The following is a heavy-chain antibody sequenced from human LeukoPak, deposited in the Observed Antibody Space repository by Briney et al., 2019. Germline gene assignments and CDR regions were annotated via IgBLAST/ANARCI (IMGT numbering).Heavy chain of an antibody. CDR2: ISGSGGST. D-gene: IGHD2-2*01. Sequence: GGSLRLSCAASGFTFSSYAMSWVRQAPGKGLEWVSAISGSGGSTYYADSVKGRFTISRDNSKNTLYLQMNSLRAEDTAVYYCAKALHDIVVVPAAIGGVYYYGMDVWGQGTTVTVSS. V-gene: IGHV3-23*01. CDR1: GFTFSSYA. J-gene: IGHJ6*02. CDR3: AKALHDIVVVPAAIGGVYYYGMDV.